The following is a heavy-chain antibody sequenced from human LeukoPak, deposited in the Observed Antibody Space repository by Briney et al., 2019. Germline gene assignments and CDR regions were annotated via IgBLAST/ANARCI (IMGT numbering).Heavy chain of an antibody. CDR2: FDPEDGET. CDR3: ATQPNADSYGFF. D-gene: IGHD5-18*01. J-gene: IGHJ4*02. V-gene: IGHV1-24*01. Sequence: ASVKVSCKVSGYTLTELSMHWVRQAPGKGLEWMGGFDPEDGETIYAQKFQGRVTMTEDTSTDTAYTELSSLRSEDTAVYYCATQPNADSYGFFWGQGTLVTVSS. CDR1: GYTLTELS.